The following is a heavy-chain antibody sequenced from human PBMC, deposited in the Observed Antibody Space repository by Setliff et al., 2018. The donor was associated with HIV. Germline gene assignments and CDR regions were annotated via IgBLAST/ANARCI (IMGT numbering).Heavy chain of an antibody. V-gene: IGHV3-15*07. J-gene: IGHJ4*02. CDR3: TTGGGGAN. CDR2: IKHNSDGGTT. D-gene: IGHD3-16*01. Sequence: GGSLRLSCTTSGIIFTDAWMNWVRRAPGKGLEWVGLIKHNSDGGTTDFAAPVKGRFTISRDDSKNTVYLQMNSLKIDDTAVYYCTTGGGGANWGQGTLVTVSS. CDR1: GIIFTDAW.